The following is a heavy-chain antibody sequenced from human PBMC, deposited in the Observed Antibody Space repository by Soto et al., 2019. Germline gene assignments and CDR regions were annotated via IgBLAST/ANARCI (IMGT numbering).Heavy chain of an antibody. CDR2: ISPKSTYR. V-gene: IGHV3-11*06. D-gene: IGHD2-21*01. CDR3: TRGGGGGLFEH. Sequence: GGSLRLSCATSGFPFSDYYMSWIRQAPGKGLEWLSHISPKSTYRNYADSVKGRFTISRDNTKSSLFLQMNSLGVEDTAVYYCTRGGGGGLFEHWGQGVLVTVSS. J-gene: IGHJ4*02. CDR1: GFPFSDYY.